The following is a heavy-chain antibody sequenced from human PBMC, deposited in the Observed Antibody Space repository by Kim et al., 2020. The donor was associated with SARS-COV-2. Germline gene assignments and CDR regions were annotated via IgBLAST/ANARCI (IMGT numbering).Heavy chain of an antibody. J-gene: IGHJ4*02. CDR3: ARLRGKRIAAAEDY. CDR2: INHSGST. Sequence: SETLSLTCAVYGGSFSGYYWSWIRQPPGKGLEWIGEINHSGSTNYNPSLKSRVTISVDTSKNQFSLKLSSVTAADTAVYYCARLRGKRIAAAEDYWGQGT. V-gene: IGHV4-34*01. CDR1: GGSFSGYY. D-gene: IGHD6-13*01.